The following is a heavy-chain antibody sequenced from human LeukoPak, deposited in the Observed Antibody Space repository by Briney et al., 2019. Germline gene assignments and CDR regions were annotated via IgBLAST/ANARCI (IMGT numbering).Heavy chain of an antibody. Sequence: PSETLSLTCTVSGASISSGGYYWSWVRQDPGKGLEWIGYIYYGGSTYYNPSLKSRITISVDTSKNQFSLELSSVTAADSAMYFCARADGGVRGYYFDYWGQGIMVTVSS. D-gene: IGHD3-10*01. CDR1: GASISSGGYY. CDR3: ARADGGVRGYYFDY. CDR2: IYYGGST. V-gene: IGHV4-31*03. J-gene: IGHJ4*02.